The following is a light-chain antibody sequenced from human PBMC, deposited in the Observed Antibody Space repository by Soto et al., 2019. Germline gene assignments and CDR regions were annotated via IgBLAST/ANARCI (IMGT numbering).Light chain of an antibody. CDR3: QQYDISPST. CDR1: QDISRL. V-gene: IGKV1D-16*01. CDR2: AKS. J-gene: IGKJ2*01. Sequence: DIQMTQSPSSLSASVGDRVTITCRASQDISRLLGWYQQKPEKAPKSLIYAKSTLESGVPSRFSGSRSGTDFTLIITSLQTEDFATYYCQQYDISPSTFGQGTKVEIK.